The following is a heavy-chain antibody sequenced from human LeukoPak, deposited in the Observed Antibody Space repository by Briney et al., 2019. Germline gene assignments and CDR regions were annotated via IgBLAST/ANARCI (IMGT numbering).Heavy chain of an antibody. CDR3: ARETVGGFPFDY. Sequence: ASVKVSCKGYGYTFINHDIDWVRQAAGQGLEWMGWMNSNSGNTGYAQKFQGRVTFTRDTSISTAYMELYSLTSDDTAVYYCARETVGGFPFDYWGQGTLVTVSS. V-gene: IGHV1-8*03. CDR2: MNSNSGNT. CDR1: GYTFINHD. J-gene: IGHJ4*02. D-gene: IGHD3-16*01.